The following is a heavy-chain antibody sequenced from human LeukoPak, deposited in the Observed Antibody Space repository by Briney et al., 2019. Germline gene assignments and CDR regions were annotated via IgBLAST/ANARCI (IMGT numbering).Heavy chain of an antibody. Sequence: SETLSLTCAVSGGSISSYYWSWIRQPPGQGLEWIGYIHYTGSTYYNPSLKSRVTISVDTSKNQFSLKLSSVTAADTAVYYCARVTWNWFDPWGQGTLVTVSS. V-gene: IGHV4-59*08. CDR3: ARVTWNWFDP. CDR1: GGSISSYY. D-gene: IGHD2-21*02. CDR2: IHYTGST. J-gene: IGHJ5*02.